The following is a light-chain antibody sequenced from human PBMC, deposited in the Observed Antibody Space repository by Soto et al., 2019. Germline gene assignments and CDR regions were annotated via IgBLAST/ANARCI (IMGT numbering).Light chain of an antibody. V-gene: IGKV3-15*01. J-gene: IGKJ2*01. CDR1: QSVSSSY. CDR2: GAS. Sequence: EMVMTQSPATLSVSPGERATLSCRASQSVSSSYLAGYQQKPGQAPRLLIYGASTRATGIPARFSGSGSGTEFTLTISSLQSEDFAVYYCQQYNNWPQTFGQGTKLEIK. CDR3: QQYNNWPQT.